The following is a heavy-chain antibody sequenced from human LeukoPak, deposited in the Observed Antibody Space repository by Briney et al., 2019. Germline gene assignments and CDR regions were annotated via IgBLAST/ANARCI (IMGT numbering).Heavy chain of an antibody. V-gene: IGHV3-30*18. Sequence: GGSLRLSCAASGFTFSGYGMHWVRQAPGKGLEWVAVISYDGSNKYYADSVKGRFTISRDNSKNTLYLQMNSLRAEDTAVYYCAKDKFWVFDPWGQGTLVTVSS. D-gene: IGHD7-27*01. CDR3: AKDKFWVFDP. CDR2: ISYDGSNK. J-gene: IGHJ5*02. CDR1: GFTFSGYG.